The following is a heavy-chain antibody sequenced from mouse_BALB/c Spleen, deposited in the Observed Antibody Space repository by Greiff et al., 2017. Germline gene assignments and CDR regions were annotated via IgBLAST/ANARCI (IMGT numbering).Heavy chain of an antibody. CDR2: IWTGGGT. Sequence: VQLVESGPGLVAPSQSLSITCTVSGFSLTSYDISWIRQPPGKGLEWLGVIWTGGGTNYNSAFMSRLSISKDNSKSQVFLKMNSLQTDDTAIYYCVRDYGSSWYFDVWGAGTTVTVSS. CDR3: VRDYGSSWYFDV. CDR1: GFSLTSYD. D-gene: IGHD1-1*01. V-gene: IGHV2-9-2*01. J-gene: IGHJ1*01.